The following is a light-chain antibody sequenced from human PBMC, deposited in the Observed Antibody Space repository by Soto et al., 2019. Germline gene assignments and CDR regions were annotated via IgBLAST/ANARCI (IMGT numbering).Light chain of an antibody. Sequence: DIQMTQSPSSLFASVGHRVTITRQATQDINIYLNWYQQKQGTAPNLXIYDASNLEIGVPSRFSGSGSGTHFTFTISSLQTEDIGTYYCQQYDILPITFGRGTRLEIK. J-gene: IGKJ5*01. CDR2: DAS. V-gene: IGKV1-33*01. CDR1: QDINIY. CDR3: QQYDILPIT.